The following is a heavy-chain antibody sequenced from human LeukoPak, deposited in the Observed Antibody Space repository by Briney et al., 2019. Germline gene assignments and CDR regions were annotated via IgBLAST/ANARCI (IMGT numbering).Heavy chain of an antibody. J-gene: IGHJ3*02. CDR1: GGSISSSSYY. CDR3: ARDTDAYYYDSSGLYAFDI. CDR2: IYYSGST. Sequence: SETLSLTCTVSGGSISSSSYYWGWIRQPPGKGLEWIGSIYYSGSTYYNPSLKSRVTISVDTSKNQFSLKLSSVTAADTAVYYCARDTDAYYYDSSGLYAFDIWGQGTMVTVSS. D-gene: IGHD3-22*01. V-gene: IGHV4-39*07.